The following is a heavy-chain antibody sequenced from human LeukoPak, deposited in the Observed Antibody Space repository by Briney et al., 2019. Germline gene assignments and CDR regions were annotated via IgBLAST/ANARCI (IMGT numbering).Heavy chain of an antibody. J-gene: IGHJ6*03. V-gene: IGHV3-74*01. D-gene: IGHD3-10*01. Sequence: GGSLRLSCTASGFKFDDYGMNWVRQAPGKGLVWVSRINSDGSSTTYADSVKGRFTISRDNARNTLYLQMNSLRAEDTAVYYCATALYGSGTYFKAYMDVWGKGTTVTIS. CDR1: GFKFDDYG. CDR3: ATALYGSGTYFKAYMDV. CDR2: INSDGSST.